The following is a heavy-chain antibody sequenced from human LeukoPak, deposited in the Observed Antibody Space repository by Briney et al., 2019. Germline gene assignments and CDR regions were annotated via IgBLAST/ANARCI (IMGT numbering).Heavy chain of an antibody. CDR2: INTNTGNP. CDR3: ARDPTVTIRGPGY. J-gene: IGHJ4*02. V-gene: IGHV7-4-1*02. Sequence: ASVKVSCKASGGTFSSYAISWVRQAPGQGLEWMGWINTNTGNPTYAQGFTGRFVFSLDTSVSTAYLQISSLKAEDTAVYYCARDPTVTIRGPGYWGQGTLVTVSS. D-gene: IGHD4-11*01. CDR1: GGTFSSYA.